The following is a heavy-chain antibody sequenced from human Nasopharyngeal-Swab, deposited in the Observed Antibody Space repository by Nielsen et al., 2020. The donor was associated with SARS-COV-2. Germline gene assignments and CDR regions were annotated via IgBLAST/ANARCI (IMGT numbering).Heavy chain of an antibody. CDR1: GFTFSSYA. Sequence: GESLKISCAASGFTFSSYAMSWVRQAPGKGLEWVSAISGSGGSTYYADSVKGRFTISRDNSKNTLYLQMNSLRAEDTAVYYCAKDRALYYYDSSGYDYSSNWGQGTLVTVPQ. CDR3: AKDRALYYYDSSGYDYSSN. V-gene: IGHV3-23*01. J-gene: IGHJ4*02. CDR2: ISGSGGST. D-gene: IGHD3-22*01.